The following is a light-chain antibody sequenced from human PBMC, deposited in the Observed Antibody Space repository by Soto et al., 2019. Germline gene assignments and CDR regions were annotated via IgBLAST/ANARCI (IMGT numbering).Light chain of an antibody. CDR2: DAS. V-gene: IGKV1-5*01. J-gene: IGKJ2*01. Sequence: DIQMTQSPSTLSASVGDRVSITCRASQSISVGVAWYQQKPGKAPKLLIYDASSVESGVPSRFRGSGSGTEFTLTITGLQPDDFATYYCQQYDSYWAYTFGQGTKVGIK. CDR3: QQYDSYWAYT. CDR1: QSISVG.